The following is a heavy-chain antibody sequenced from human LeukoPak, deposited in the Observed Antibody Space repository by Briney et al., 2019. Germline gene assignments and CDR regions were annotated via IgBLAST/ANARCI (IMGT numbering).Heavy chain of an antibody. D-gene: IGHD6-13*01. V-gene: IGHV4-34*01. Sequence: PSETLSLTCAVYGGSFSGYYWSWIRQSPGKGLEWIGEINHSGSTNYNPSLKSRVAISVDTSKNQFSLKLTSVTVADMAVYYCATNDTKTATDTFYWGQGTLVIVSS. CDR2: INHSGST. CDR1: GGSFSGYY. CDR3: ATNDTKTATDTFY. J-gene: IGHJ4*02.